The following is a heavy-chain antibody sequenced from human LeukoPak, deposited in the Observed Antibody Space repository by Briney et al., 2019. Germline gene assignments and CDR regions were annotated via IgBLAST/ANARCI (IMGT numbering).Heavy chain of an antibody. D-gene: IGHD3-10*01. CDR3: ASIPFGELFPYDY. V-gene: IGHV1-2*02. Sequence: ASVKVSCKASGYTFTGYYMHWVRQAPGQRLEWMGWINPNSGGTNYAQKFQGRVTMTRDTSISTAYMELSRLRSDDTAVYYCASIPFGELFPYDYWGQGTLVTVSS. CDR1: GYTFTGYY. CDR2: INPNSGGT. J-gene: IGHJ4*02.